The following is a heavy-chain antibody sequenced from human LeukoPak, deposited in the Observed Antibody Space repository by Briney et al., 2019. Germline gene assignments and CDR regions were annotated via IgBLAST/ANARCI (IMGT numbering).Heavy chain of an antibody. J-gene: IGHJ4*02. CDR3: ASLNRYSSGWYPLGFDY. CDR1: GGSISSSSYY. Sequence: SETLSLTCTVSGGSISSSSYYWGWIRQPPGKGLEWIGSIYYSGSTYYNPSLKSRVTISVDTSKNQFSLKLSSVTAADTAVYYCASLNRYSSGWYPLGFDYWGQGTLVTVSS. V-gene: IGHV4-39*01. D-gene: IGHD6-19*01. CDR2: IYYSGST.